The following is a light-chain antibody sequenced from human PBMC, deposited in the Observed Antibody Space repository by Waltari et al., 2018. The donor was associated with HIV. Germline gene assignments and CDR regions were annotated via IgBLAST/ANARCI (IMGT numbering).Light chain of an antibody. CDR2: WAS. J-gene: IGKJ2*01. V-gene: IGKV4-1*01. Sequence: DIVMTQSPDSLAESLGERDTITCRSSQSVLYASANKNYLAWYQQHPGQPPKLLIYWASTRESGVPGRFSGSGSGTDFTLTITSLQAEDVAVYYCQQYYSSPHTFGQGTKVEIK. CDR1: QSVLYASANKNY. CDR3: QQYYSSPHT.